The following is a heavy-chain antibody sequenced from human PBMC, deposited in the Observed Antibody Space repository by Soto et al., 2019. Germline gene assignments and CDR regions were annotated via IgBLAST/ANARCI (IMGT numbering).Heavy chain of an antibody. Sequence: ASVKVSCKASGYTFTSYGISWVRQAPGQGLEWMGWISAYNGNTNYAQKLQGRVTMTTDTSTSTAYMELRSLRSGDTAVYYCARVGFLVSKYSSGWYYFDYWGQGTMVTVSS. J-gene: IGHJ4*02. V-gene: IGHV1-18*01. CDR3: ARVGFLVSKYSSGWYYFDY. D-gene: IGHD6-19*01. CDR1: GYTFTSYG. CDR2: ISAYNGNT.